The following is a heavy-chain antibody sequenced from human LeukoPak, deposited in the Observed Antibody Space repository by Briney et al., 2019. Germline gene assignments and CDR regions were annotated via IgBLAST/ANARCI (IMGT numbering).Heavy chain of an antibody. V-gene: IGHV4-59*01. CDR1: GGSISSYY. Sequence: SETLSLTCTVSGGSISSYYWSWIRQPLGKGREWIGYIYYSGSTNYNPSLKSRVTISVDTSKNQFSLKLSSVTAADTAVYYCATSTSGYSYAKYWGQGTLVTVSS. CDR3: ATSTSGYSYAKY. CDR2: IYYSGST. J-gene: IGHJ4*02. D-gene: IGHD5-18*01.